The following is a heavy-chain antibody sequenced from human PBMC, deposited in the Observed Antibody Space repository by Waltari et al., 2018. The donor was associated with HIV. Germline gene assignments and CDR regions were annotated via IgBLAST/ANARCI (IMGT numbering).Heavy chain of an antibody. Sequence: QVQQVQSGAEAKKPGPSVKVSCNASGGPFSSYATRWVRQAPGQGLEWMGGIIPICGTASYAQKFQGRVTITADESTSTAYMELSSLRSEDTAVYYCARGTYYYGSGRQTDAFDIWGQGTMGTVSS. CDR2: IIPICGTA. CDR1: GGPFSSYA. CDR3: ARGTYYYGSGRQTDAFDI. D-gene: IGHD3-10*01. V-gene: IGHV1-69*01. J-gene: IGHJ3*02.